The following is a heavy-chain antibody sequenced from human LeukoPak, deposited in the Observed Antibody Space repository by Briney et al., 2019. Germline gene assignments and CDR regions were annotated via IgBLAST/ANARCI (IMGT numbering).Heavy chain of an antibody. V-gene: IGHV3-7*04. CDR1: GFPFSSYW. J-gene: IGHJ4*02. CDR3: TRVGYIDEGIDY. D-gene: IGHD5-24*01. Sequence: GGSLRLSCVASGFPFSSYWMTWVRQAPGKGLEWVANVKQDGSKKSYVGSVKGRFTISRDNAKNSLYLQMNSLRAEDTAIYYCTRVGYIDEGIDYWGQGTLVTVSS. CDR2: VKQDGSKK.